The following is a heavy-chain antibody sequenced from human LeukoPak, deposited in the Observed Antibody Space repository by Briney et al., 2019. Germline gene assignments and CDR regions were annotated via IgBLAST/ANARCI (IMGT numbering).Heavy chain of an antibody. J-gene: IGHJ3*02. V-gene: IGHV3-48*04. CDR1: GFTFSSSS. CDR3: ASSDITMVRGATLGGGGAFDI. D-gene: IGHD3-10*01. Sequence: GGSLRLSCAASGFTFSSSSMNWVRQAPGKGLEWLSYISSSSTTIYYADSVKGRFTISRDNAKNSLYLQMNSLRAEDTAVYYCASSDITMVRGATLGGGGAFDIWGQGTMVTVSS. CDR2: ISSSSTTI.